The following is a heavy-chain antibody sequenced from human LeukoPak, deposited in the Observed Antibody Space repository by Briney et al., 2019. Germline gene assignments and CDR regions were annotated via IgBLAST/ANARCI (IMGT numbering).Heavy chain of an antibody. V-gene: IGHV4-39*01. CDR2: IYYSGST. Sequence: KPSETLSLTCTVSGGSISSSSYYWGWIRQPPGKGLEWIGSIYYSGSTCYNPSLKSRVTISVDTSKNQFSLKLSSVTAADTAVYYCARQSPAGYYYYGMDVWGQGTTVTVSS. CDR1: GGSISSSSYY. CDR3: ARQSPAGYYYYGMDV. J-gene: IGHJ6*02.